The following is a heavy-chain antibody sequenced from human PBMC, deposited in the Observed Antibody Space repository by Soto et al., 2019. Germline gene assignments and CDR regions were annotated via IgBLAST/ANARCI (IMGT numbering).Heavy chain of an antibody. Sequence: PGGPLRLSCAASGFTFSSYSMNWVRQAPGKGLEWVSSISSSSSYIYYADSVKGRFTISRDNAKNSLYLQMNSLRAEDTAVYYWARDAAVGWWFDPWGQGTLVTVSS. CDR3: ARDAAVGWWFDP. V-gene: IGHV3-21*01. D-gene: IGHD6-25*01. CDR2: ISSSSSYI. CDR1: GFTFSSYS. J-gene: IGHJ5*02.